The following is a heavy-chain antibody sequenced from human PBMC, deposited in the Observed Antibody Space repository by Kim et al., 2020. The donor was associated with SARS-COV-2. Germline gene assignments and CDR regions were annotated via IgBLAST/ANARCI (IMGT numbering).Heavy chain of an antibody. J-gene: IGHJ5*02. Sequence: SVKVSCKASGGTFSSYAISWVRQAPGQGLEWMGRIIPILGIANYAQKFQGRVTITADKSTSTAYMELSSLRSEDTAVYYCADLLPSSSYHHYNKSWFDPWGQGTLVTVSS. CDR1: GGTFSSYA. D-gene: IGHD2-15*01. CDR3: ADLLPSSSYHHYNKSWFDP. V-gene: IGHV1-69*04. CDR2: IIPILGIA.